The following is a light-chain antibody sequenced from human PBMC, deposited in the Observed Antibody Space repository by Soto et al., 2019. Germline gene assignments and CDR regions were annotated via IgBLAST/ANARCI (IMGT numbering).Light chain of an antibody. J-gene: IGKJ1*01. Sequence: ETVLTQSPGTLSLSPGARATLSCRASQRVNNNHFAWYQHKPGHAPRLLVFGAYIRAAGIPDRFSGSGSGTDFTPTIDRLEPEDSAVYYCQLSGSWTFGQGTKVDIK. CDR2: GAY. V-gene: IGKV3-20*01. CDR3: QLSGSWT. CDR1: QRVNNNH.